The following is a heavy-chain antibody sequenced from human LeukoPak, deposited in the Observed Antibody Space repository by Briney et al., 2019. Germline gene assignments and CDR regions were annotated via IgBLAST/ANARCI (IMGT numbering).Heavy chain of an antibody. CDR3: ARLPLAANSPEMWFDP. V-gene: IGHV1-46*01. CDR2: INPSGDNT. Sequence: GPSVKVSCKASGYTFTNNFMHWVRQAPGQGLEWMGIINPSGDNTWYAQKFQGRVTMTRDMATSTDYMEVSSLRSEDTAVYYCARLPLAANSPEMWFDPWGQGTLVTVSS. CDR1: GYTFTNNF. J-gene: IGHJ5*02. D-gene: IGHD2-15*01.